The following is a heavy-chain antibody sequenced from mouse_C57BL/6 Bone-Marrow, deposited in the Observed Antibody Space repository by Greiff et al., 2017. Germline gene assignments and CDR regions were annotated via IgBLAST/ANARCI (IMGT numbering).Heavy chain of an antibody. Sequence: VQLQQSGAELVRPGASVKLSCTASGFNIKDDYMHWVKQRPEQGLEWIGWIDPENGDTEYASKFQGKATITADTSSNSAYLQLSSLTSEDTAVYYCTTAYYSNYRGYYLDYWGQGTTLTVSS. V-gene: IGHV14-4*01. CDR1: GFNIKDDY. CDR3: TTAYYSNYRGYYLDY. D-gene: IGHD2-5*01. CDR2: IDPENGDT. J-gene: IGHJ2*01.